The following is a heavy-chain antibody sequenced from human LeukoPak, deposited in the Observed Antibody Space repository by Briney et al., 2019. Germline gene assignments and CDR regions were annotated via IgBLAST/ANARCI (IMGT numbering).Heavy chain of an antibody. CDR2: IYSGGST. Sequence: GGSLRLSCAASGLTVSSNYMSWVRQAPGKGLEWVSVIYSGGSTYYAESVKGRFTISRDNSKNTMYLQVNSLRAEDTAVYYCARVGCTGGSCLAYNYYAMDVWGQGTTVTVSS. CDR1: GLTVSSNY. D-gene: IGHD2-15*01. J-gene: IGHJ6*02. CDR3: ARVGCTGGSCLAYNYYAMDV. V-gene: IGHV3-53*01.